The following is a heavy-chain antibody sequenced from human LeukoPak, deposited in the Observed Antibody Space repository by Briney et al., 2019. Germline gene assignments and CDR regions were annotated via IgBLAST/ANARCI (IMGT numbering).Heavy chain of an antibody. CDR3: ARAYSSGWYLSRAYFDY. D-gene: IGHD6-19*01. CDR2: IYYSGST. V-gene: IGHV4-61*10. J-gene: IGHJ4*02. Sequence: KPSETLSLTCTVSGGSISSGSYYWSWIRQPAGKGLEWIGYIYYSGSTYYNPSLKSRVTISVDTSKNQFSLKLSSVTAADTAVYYCARAYSSGWYLSRAYFDYWGQGTLVTVSS. CDR1: GGSISSGSYY.